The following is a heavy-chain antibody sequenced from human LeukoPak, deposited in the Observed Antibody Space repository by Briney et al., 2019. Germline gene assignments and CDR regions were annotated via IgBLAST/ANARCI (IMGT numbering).Heavy chain of an antibody. Sequence: SETLSLTCAVYGGSFSGYYWSWIRQPPGKGLEWIGEINHSGSTNYNPSLKSRVTISVDTSKNQFSLKLSSVTAADTAVYYCAGQTYYYDSSGYDEGDYWGQGTLVTVSS. CDR2: INHSGST. CDR1: GGSFSGYY. J-gene: IGHJ4*02. V-gene: IGHV4-34*01. CDR3: AGQTYYYDSSGYDEGDY. D-gene: IGHD3-22*01.